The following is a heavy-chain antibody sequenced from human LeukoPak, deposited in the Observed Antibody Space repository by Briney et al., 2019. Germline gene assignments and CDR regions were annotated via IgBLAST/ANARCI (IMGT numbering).Heavy chain of an antibody. CDR1: GFTFSDHY. CDR2: TRNKANSYIT. CDR3: AKSWGVEYSSGFYIGVDY. D-gene: IGHD3-22*01. V-gene: IGHV3-72*01. J-gene: IGHJ4*02. Sequence: GGSLRLSCAASGFTFSDHYMDWVRQAPGKGLEWVGRTRNKANSYITEYAASVKGTFTISRDNSKNSLYLQMNSLRAEDTAVFYCAKSWGVEYSSGFYIGVDYWGQGTLVTVSS.